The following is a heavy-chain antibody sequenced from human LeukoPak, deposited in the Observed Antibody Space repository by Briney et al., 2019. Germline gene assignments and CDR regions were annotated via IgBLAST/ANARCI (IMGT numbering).Heavy chain of an antibody. CDR3: ARDWGGALSGFD. D-gene: IGHD3-9*01. CDR1: GFTFSTYN. J-gene: IGHJ4*02. V-gene: IGHV3-48*01. CDR2: ITTSGSII. Sequence: GGSLRLSCAASGFTFSTYNMNWVRQAPGTGLEWISYITTSGSIIYYADSVRGRFTISRDNAKNSLYLQMNSLRAEDTAVYYCARDWGGALSGFDWGQGTLVTVSS.